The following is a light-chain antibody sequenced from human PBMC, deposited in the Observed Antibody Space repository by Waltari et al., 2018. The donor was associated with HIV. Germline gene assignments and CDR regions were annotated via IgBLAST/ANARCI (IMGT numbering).Light chain of an antibody. Sequence: EIVMTQSPATLSVSPGERATLSCRASQSVSSNLAWYQQKAGQAPRLLIYGASTRATGIPARFSGSGSGTEFNFTISGLQSEDFAVHYCQQYNNWPPKTFGQGTKVEIK. CDR1: QSVSSN. CDR3: QQYNNWPPKT. J-gene: IGKJ1*01. V-gene: IGKV3-15*01. CDR2: GAS.